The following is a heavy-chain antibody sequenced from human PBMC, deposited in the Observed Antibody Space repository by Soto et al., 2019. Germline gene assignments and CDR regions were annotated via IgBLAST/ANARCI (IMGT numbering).Heavy chain of an antibody. CDR1: GYTFTSYA. CDR2: INAGNGNT. Sequence: ASVKVSCKASGYTFTSYAMHWVRQAPGQRLEWMGWINAGNGNTKYSQKFQGRVTITRDTSASTAYMELSSLRSDDTAVYYCARVVISEWLRYFDYWGQGTLVTVSS. D-gene: IGHD5-12*01. J-gene: IGHJ4*02. CDR3: ARVVISEWLRYFDY. V-gene: IGHV1-3*01.